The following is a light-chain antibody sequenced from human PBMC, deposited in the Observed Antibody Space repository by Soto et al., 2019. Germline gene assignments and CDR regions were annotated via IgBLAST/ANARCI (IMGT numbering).Light chain of an antibody. CDR2: EVS. Sequence: QSALTQPASVSGSPGQSITISCTGTSSDIGGYNYVSWYQHHPGKAPKLMIYEVSNRPSGVSNRFSGSKSGNTASLTISGLQAEDEADYYCSSYTSISTFVVFGGGTKVTVL. V-gene: IGLV2-14*01. CDR1: SSDIGGYNY. J-gene: IGLJ2*01. CDR3: SSYTSISTFVV.